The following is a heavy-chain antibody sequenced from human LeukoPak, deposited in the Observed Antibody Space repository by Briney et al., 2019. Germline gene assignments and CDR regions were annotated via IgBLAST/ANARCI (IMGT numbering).Heavy chain of an antibody. D-gene: IGHD2-21*02. Sequence: SETLSLTCAVYGGSFSGYYWSWIRQPPGKGLEWIGEINHSGSTNYNPSLKSRVTISVDTSKNQFSLKLSSVTAADTAVYYCARGPIEHIVVVTARWFDPWGQGTLVTVSS. CDR3: ARGPIEHIVVVTARWFDP. CDR1: GGSFSGYY. V-gene: IGHV4-34*01. CDR2: INHSGST. J-gene: IGHJ5*02.